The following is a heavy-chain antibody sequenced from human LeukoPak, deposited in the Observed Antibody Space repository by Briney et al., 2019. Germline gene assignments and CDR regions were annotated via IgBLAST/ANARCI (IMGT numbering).Heavy chain of an antibody. J-gene: IGHJ4*02. V-gene: IGHV3-33*06. D-gene: IGHD1-7*01. CDR3: AKDATQTGTTSPLDY. CDR1: GFTFSSYG. Sequence: GGSLRLSCAASGFTFSSYGMHWVRQAPGKGLEWVAVIWYDGSNKYYADSVKGRFTISRDNSKNTLYLQMSSLRAEDTAVYYCAKDATQTGTTSPLDYWGQGTLVTVSS. CDR2: IWYDGSNK.